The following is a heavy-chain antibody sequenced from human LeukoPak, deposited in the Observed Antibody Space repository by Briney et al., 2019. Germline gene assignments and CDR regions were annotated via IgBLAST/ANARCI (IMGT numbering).Heavy chain of an antibody. V-gene: IGHV3-7*04. CDR3: ARDRTYGPDY. J-gene: IGHJ4*02. CDR1: RFTFSSYW. CDR2: IKQDGSEK. D-gene: IGHD4-17*01. Sequence: PGWSVTLSCAASRFTFSSYWMSWVRQAPGKGLEWVANIKQDGSEKYYVEFVKGRFTISRDNAKNSLYLQMNSLRAEDTAVYYCARDRTYGPDYWGQGTLVTVSS.